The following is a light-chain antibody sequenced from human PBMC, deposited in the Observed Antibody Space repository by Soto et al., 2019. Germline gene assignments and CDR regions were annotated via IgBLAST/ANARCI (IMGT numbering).Light chain of an antibody. CDR3: LQYGSSHWT. V-gene: IGKV3-20*01. CDR1: QCVSSSY. Sequence: EIVLTQSPGTLSLSPGERATLSCRASQCVSSSYLAWYQQKPGQAPRLLIYGASSRATVIPDRFSGSGSGTDFTLTISRLEPEDFAVYYCLQYGSSHWTFRQWTKVEIK. J-gene: IGKJ1*01. CDR2: GAS.